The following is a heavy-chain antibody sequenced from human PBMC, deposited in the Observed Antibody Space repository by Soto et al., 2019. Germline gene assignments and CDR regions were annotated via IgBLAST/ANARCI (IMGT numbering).Heavy chain of an antibody. Sequence: QVQLQESGPGLVKPSETLSLTCTVSGGSISSYYWSWIRQPPGKGLEWIGYIYYSGGTNYNPSLRNRVTISVDTSKNQFSLKLSSVTAADTAVYYCARVWGGAFDTWGQGTMVTVSS. D-gene: IGHD3-10*01. J-gene: IGHJ3*02. CDR1: GGSISSYY. CDR3: ARVWGGAFDT. CDR2: IYYSGGT. V-gene: IGHV4-59*01.